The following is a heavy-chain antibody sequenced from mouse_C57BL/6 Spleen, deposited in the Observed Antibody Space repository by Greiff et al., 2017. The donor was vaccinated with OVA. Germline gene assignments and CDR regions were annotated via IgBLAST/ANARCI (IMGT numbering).Heavy chain of an antibody. CDR3: ARKIWAMDY. CDR1: GYTFTDYY. J-gene: IGHJ4*01. CDR2: INPNNGGT. Sequence: VQLQQSGPELVKPGASVKISCKASGYTFTDYYMNWVKQSHGKSLEWIGDINPNNGGTSYNQKFKGKATLTVDKSSSTAYMELRSLTSEDSAVYYFARKIWAMDYWGQGTSVTVSS. V-gene: IGHV1-26*01.